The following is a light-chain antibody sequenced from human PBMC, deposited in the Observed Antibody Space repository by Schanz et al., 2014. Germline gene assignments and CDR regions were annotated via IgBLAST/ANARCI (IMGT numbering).Light chain of an antibody. CDR1: GSDIGGYNY. Sequence: QSALTQPASVSGSPGQSITISCTGTGSDIGGYNYVSWYQQHPGKAPKLMIYDVSNRPSGVPDRFSGSKSGNTASLTVSGLQAEDEADYYCSSYAGSDNLIFGGGTKLTVL. J-gene: IGLJ2*01. V-gene: IGLV2-8*01. CDR2: DVS. CDR3: SSYAGSDNLI.